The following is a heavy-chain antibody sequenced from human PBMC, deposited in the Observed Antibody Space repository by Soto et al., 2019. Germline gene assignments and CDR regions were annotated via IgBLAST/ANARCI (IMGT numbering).Heavy chain of an antibody. J-gene: IGHJ6*02. Sequence: SETLSLTCTVSGGSISSGDYYWSWIRQPPGKGLEWIGYIYYSGSTYYNPSLKSRVTISVDTSKNQFSLKLSSVTAADTAVYYCARDLADLGMDVWGQGTTVTVSS. CDR2: IYYSGST. V-gene: IGHV4-30-4*01. CDR3: ARDLADLGMDV. CDR1: GGSISSGDYY.